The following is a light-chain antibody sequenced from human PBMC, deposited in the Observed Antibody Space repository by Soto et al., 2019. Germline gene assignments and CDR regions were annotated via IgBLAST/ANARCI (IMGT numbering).Light chain of an antibody. CDR3: QQYDHRPQS. V-gene: IGKV3-15*01. Sequence: IVMTQSPDTLSLSPGESATLSCRASQSVRDNVAWYQQKPGQAPRLLIHGTSKRATGIPARFRGSVSGTEFTLTISSLESEDFAIYFCQQYDHRPQSFGQGTKLEMK. J-gene: IGKJ2*03. CDR1: QSVRDN. CDR2: GTS.